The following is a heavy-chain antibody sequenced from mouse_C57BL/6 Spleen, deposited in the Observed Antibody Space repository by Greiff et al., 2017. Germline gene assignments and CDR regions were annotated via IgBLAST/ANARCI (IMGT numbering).Heavy chain of an antibody. D-gene: IGHD1-1*01. CDR3: AIATTVVAFYAMDY. Sequence: QVHVKQPGAELVKPGASVKVSCKASGYTFTSYWMHWVKQRPGQGLEWIGRIHPSDSDTNYNQKFKGKATLTVDKSSSTAYMQLSSLTSEDSAVYYCAIATTVVAFYAMDYWGQGTSVTVSS. CDR2: IHPSDSDT. V-gene: IGHV1-74*01. CDR1: GYTFTSYW. J-gene: IGHJ4*01.